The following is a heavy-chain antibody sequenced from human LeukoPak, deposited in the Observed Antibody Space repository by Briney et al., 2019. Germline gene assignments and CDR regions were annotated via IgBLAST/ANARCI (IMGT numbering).Heavy chain of an antibody. Sequence: GGSLRLSCAASGFTVSSNYMSWVRQAPGKGLEWVSVIYSGGSTYYADSVKGRFTISRDNSKNTLYLQMNSLRAEDTAVYYCARDSDYGGFYAFDIWGQGTMVTVSS. D-gene: IGHD4-23*01. J-gene: IGHJ3*02. CDR2: IYSGGST. CDR3: ARDSDYGGFYAFDI. V-gene: IGHV3-53*01. CDR1: GFTVSSNY.